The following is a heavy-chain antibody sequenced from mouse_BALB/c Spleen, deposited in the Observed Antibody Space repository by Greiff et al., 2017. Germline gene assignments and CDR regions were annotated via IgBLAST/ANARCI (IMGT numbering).Heavy chain of an antibody. Sequence: EVQLVESGGGLVQPGGSRKLSCAASGFTFSSFGMHWVRQAPEKGLEWVAYISSSSSTIYYADTVKGRFTISRDNPKNTLFLQMTSLRSEDTAMYYCARDYGSGYAMDYWGQGTSVTVSS. CDR2: ISSSSSTI. J-gene: IGHJ4*01. V-gene: IGHV5-17*02. D-gene: IGHD1-1*01. CDR3: ARDYGSGYAMDY. CDR1: GFTFSSFG.